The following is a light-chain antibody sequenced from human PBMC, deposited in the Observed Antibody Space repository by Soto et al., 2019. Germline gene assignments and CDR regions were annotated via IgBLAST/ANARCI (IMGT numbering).Light chain of an antibody. V-gene: IGKV4-1*01. Sequence: DIVMTQSPDSLAVSLGERATINCKSSQSVLYRSNNKNYLAWYQQKPGQPPKLLIYWASTRESGVPDRFSGSGSRTDFTLTISSLQAEDVAVYYCQQYYSTAWTFGQGTKLEI. J-gene: IGKJ2*02. CDR3: QQYYSTAWT. CDR1: QSVLYRSNNKNY. CDR2: WAS.